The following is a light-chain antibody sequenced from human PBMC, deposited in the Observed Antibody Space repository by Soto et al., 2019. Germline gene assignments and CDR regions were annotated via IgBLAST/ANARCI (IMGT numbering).Light chain of an antibody. CDR1: SSDGGGYNY. Sequence: QATLTHPPSASGSPGQSVTISCTGTSSDGGGYNYVSWYQQHPGKAPKLMIYEVTKRPSGVPDRFSGSKSGNTASLTVSGLQAEDEADYFCCSHAGDNTYVFGTGTKVTVL. J-gene: IGLJ1*01. CDR3: CSHAGDNTYV. V-gene: IGLV2-8*01. CDR2: EVT.